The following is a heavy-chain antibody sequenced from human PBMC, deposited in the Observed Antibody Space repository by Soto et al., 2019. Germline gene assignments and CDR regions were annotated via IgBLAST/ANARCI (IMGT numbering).Heavy chain of an antibody. V-gene: IGHV4-59*13. CDR3: AREANYYDSSGYYRYFDY. CDR2: IYYSGST. J-gene: IGHJ4*02. D-gene: IGHD3-22*01. CDR1: GCSIMSYI. Sequence: SXTPYLTWTVSGCSIMSYIWSWIRQKPGKGLEWIGYIYYSGSTNYNPSLKSRVTISVDTSKNQFSLKLSSVTAADTAVYYCAREANYYDSSGYYRYFDYWGQGTLVTASA.